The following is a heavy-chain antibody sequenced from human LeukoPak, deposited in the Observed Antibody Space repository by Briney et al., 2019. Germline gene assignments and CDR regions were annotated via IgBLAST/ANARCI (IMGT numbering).Heavy chain of an antibody. J-gene: IGHJ4*02. CDR3: TRMTTGHDY. Sequence: PSETLSLTCAVSGVSFNDYYWSRVRQTPGKGLERIGEINHSGYTNDSPSLKSRVTISIDTSRKQFSLNLRSVTVADTGIYYCTRMTTGHDYWGQGTLVTVSS. CDR2: INHSGYT. V-gene: IGHV4-34*01. D-gene: IGHD4-17*01. CDR1: GVSFNDYY.